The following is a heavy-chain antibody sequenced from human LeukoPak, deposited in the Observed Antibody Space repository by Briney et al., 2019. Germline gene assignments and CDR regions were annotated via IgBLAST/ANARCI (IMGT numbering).Heavy chain of an antibody. Sequence: PGGSLRLSCTASGFTFSSYWMSWVRQAPGKGLEWVANIKQDGSEKYYVDSVKGRFTISRDNAKNSLYLQMNSLRAEDTAVYYCAREVYYYGSGSYLHYYYYGMDVWGQGTTVTVSS. J-gene: IGHJ6*02. CDR2: IKQDGSEK. CDR3: AREVYYYGSGSYLHYYYYGMDV. V-gene: IGHV3-7*01. CDR1: GFTFSSYW. D-gene: IGHD3-10*01.